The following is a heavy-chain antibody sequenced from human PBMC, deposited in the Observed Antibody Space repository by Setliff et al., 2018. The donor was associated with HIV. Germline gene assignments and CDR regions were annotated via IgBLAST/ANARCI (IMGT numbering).Heavy chain of an antibody. CDR3: ARHPAAAAGTVS. V-gene: IGHV4-39*01. CDR2: IHYHGNK. D-gene: IGHD6-13*01. CDR1: GGSITSNIYY. Sequence: ASETLSLTCTVSGGSITSNIYYWGWIRQPPGKGLEWIGTIHYHGNKNLNPSLKSRVTISVDTSKNQFSLNLTSVSAADTALYYCARHPAAAAGTVSWGQGIQVTVSS. J-gene: IGHJ5*02.